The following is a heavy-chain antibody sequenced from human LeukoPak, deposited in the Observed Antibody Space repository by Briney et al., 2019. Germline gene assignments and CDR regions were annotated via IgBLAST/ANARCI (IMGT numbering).Heavy chain of an antibody. Sequence: PGGTLSLYGAGYGFTFSSYWLSWDRQAPGKGLEWVANIKQDGSEKYYVDSVKGRFTISRDNAKNSLYLQMNSLRAEDTAVYYCARARFSDFWSGYSPSDYWGQGTLVTVSS. CDR3: ARARFSDFWSGYSPSDY. J-gene: IGHJ4*02. D-gene: IGHD3-3*01. CDR2: IKQDGSEK. CDR1: GFTFSSYW. V-gene: IGHV3-7*01.